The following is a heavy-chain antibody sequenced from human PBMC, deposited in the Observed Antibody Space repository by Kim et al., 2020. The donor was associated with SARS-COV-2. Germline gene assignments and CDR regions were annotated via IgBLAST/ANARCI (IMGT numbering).Heavy chain of an antibody. D-gene: IGHD6-13*01. Sequence: GGSLRLSCAASGFTFSVYSMHWVRQAPGKGLEWVAAISHDSSHRYYADSVKGRFTISRDNSENTLSVQMNSLRGEDTAVYYCARHGYSNSWPGGLDVWGQGTTVTVSS. J-gene: IGHJ6*02. CDR3: ARHGYSNSWPGGLDV. V-gene: IGHV3-30*04. CDR1: GFTFSVYS. CDR2: ISHDSSHR.